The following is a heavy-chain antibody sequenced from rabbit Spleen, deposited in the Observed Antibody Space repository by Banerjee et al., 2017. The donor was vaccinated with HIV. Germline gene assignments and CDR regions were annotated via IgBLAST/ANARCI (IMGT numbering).Heavy chain of an antibody. CDR1: GVSFSSNYY. V-gene: IGHV1S40*01. Sequence: LEESGGDLVKPGASLTLTCSASGVSFSSNYYMCWVRQAPGKGLEWIACIETGSSGFTYFASWAKGRFTISKTSSTTVTLQMTSLTVADTATYFCARLGHADYPYAYGLKLWGPGTLVTVS. J-gene: IGHJ4*01. CDR3: ARLGHADYPYAYGLKL. D-gene: IGHD6-1*01. CDR2: IETGSSGFT.